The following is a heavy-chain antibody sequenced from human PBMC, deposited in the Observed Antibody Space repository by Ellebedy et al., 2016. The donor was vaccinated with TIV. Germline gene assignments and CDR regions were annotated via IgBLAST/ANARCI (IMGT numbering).Heavy chain of an antibody. CDR1: GFTFRNAW. J-gene: IGHJ4*02. V-gene: IGHV3-15*01. Sequence: PGGSLRLSCVASGFTFRNAWMSWVRQAPGKGLEWVGRIKRKADGGTTDHVAPVKGRFTISRDDSKNTVFLQMNSLKIEDTAVYYCTTNLAERRIAAAGSLDYWGQGTLVTVSS. CDR3: TTNLAERRIAAAGSLDY. CDR2: IKRKADGGTT. D-gene: IGHD6-13*01.